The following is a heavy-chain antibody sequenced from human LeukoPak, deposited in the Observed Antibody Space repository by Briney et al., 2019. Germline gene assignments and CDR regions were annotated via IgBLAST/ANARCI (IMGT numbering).Heavy chain of an antibody. CDR1: GFTFSGYA. CDR2: ITTSGDNA. CDR3: ARDHDNFFDY. D-gene: IGHD3-9*01. V-gene: IGHV3-23*01. Sequence: GGSLRLSCAASGFTFSGYAMSWVRQAPGKGLEWVSAITTSGDNAYYVDSVKGRFTMSRDNSKNTLYLQMNSLGADDTAVYYCARDHDNFFDYWGQGTLVSVST. J-gene: IGHJ4*02.